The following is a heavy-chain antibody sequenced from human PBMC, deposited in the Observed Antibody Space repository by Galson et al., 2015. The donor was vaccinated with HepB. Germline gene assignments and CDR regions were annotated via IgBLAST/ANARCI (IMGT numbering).Heavy chain of an antibody. CDR2: ISSSGGST. D-gene: IGHD3-16*01. Sequence: SLRLSCAISGFTFSSYAMHWVRQAPGKGLEWVSGISSSGGSTYYADSVKGRFTISRDNSKNTLYLQMNSLGAEDTAVYYCAKDKYSYVSALFDPWGQGTLVTVSS. J-gene: IGHJ5*02. CDR3: AKDKYSYVSALFDP. V-gene: IGHV3-23*01. CDR1: GFTFSSYA.